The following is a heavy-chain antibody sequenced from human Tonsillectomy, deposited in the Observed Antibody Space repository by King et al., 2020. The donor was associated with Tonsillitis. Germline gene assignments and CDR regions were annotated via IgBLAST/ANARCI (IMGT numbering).Heavy chain of an antibody. D-gene: IGHD2-8*01. CDR1: GGSISTSSYY. J-gene: IGHJ4*02. CDR3: ARQWGFCTNGVCFLYYFDY. CDR2: SYYTGST. Sequence: LQLQESGPGLVKPSETLSLTCAVSGGSISTSSYYWGWIRQSPVKGLEWIGSSYYTGSTYYSPSLRSRVTISVDTSNNQFSLGLCSVTAADTAVYYCARQWGFCTNGVCFLYYFDYWGQGALVTVSS. V-gene: IGHV4-39*01.